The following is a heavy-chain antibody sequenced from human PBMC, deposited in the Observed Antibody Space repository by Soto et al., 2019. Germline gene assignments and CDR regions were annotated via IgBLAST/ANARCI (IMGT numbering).Heavy chain of an antibody. V-gene: IGHV4-34*01. Sequence: SETLSLTCAVSGGSLGGFHWSWIRQPPGKGLEWIGEISRSGSTNYDPSLKSRVTVSMDTSRNQVSLNLSSVTDADTAVYYCAGGRTAVLIETTLFGVFFDFGGDGNLVTVSS. CDR1: GGSLGGFH. D-gene: IGHD3-10*01. J-gene: IGHJ4*01. CDR3: AGGRTAVLIETTLFGVFFDF. CDR2: ISRSGST.